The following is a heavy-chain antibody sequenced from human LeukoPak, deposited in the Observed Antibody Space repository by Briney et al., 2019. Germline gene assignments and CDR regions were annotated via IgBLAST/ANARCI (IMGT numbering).Heavy chain of an antibody. Sequence: GGSLRLSCAASGFTFSSYSMNWVRRAPGKGLEGVSSISSSSSYIYYADSVKGRFTISRDNAKNSLYLQMNSLRAEDTAVYYCARDILAYYGSGSYYKEPDGMDVWGQGTTVTVSS. CDR1: GFTFSSYS. J-gene: IGHJ6*02. CDR2: ISSSSSYI. V-gene: IGHV3-21*01. D-gene: IGHD3-10*01. CDR3: ARDILAYYGSGSYYKEPDGMDV.